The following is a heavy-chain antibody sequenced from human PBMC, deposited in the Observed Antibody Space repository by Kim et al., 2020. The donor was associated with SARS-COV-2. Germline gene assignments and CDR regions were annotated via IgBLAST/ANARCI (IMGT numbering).Heavy chain of an antibody. CDR3: AKNYALGIPAYDH. D-gene: IGHD3-10*01. V-gene: IGHV3-23*01. Sequence: YYPDSVKGRFTISRDNSKSTLFLQMNSLRAEDTAVYYCAKNYALGIPAYDHWGQGTLVTVSS. J-gene: IGHJ4*02.